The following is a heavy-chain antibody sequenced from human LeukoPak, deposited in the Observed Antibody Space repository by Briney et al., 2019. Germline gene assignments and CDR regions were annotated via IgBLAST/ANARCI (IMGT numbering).Heavy chain of an antibody. Sequence: GGSLRLSCAASGFSFSTYYVNWVRQAPGKGLEWVSCISSSSTYIYYSDSVRGRFAISRDNAKNSLYLQMNSLRAEDTAVYYCVREYHGSFDYWGQGSLVTVSS. CDR3: VREYHGSFDY. CDR1: GFSFSTYY. V-gene: IGHV3-21*01. D-gene: IGHD2-2*01. CDR2: ISSSSTYI. J-gene: IGHJ4*02.